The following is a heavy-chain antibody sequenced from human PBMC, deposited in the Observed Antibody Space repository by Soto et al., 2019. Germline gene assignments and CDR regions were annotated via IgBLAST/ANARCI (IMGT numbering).Heavy chain of an antibody. CDR3: AKNQGVELVPLATVDWFDP. V-gene: IGHV3-23*01. CDR2: ISGSGFKK. D-gene: IGHD1-26*01. J-gene: IGHJ5*02. Sequence: GGSLRLSCAASGFIFENFGMSWVRQAPGKGLEWISSISGSGFKKYYADSVKGRFTISRDNSKSTVYLELNNLSAEDTTVYHCAKNQGVELVPLATVDWFDPWGQGSVVTVSS. CDR1: GFIFENFG.